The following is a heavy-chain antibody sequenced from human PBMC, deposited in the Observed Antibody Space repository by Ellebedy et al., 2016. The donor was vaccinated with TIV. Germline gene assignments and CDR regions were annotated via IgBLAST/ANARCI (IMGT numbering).Heavy chain of an antibody. Sequence: SETLSLTCAVYGGSFSDYYWSWIRQPPGKGLEWIEEINHSGSTNYNPSLKSRVTISVDTSKNQFSLKLSSVTAADTAVFYCARRVTTTIRANWYFDLWGRGTLVTVSS. CDR1: GGSFSDYY. V-gene: IGHV4-34*01. J-gene: IGHJ2*01. CDR2: INHSGST. CDR3: ARRVTTTIRANWYFDL. D-gene: IGHD4-17*01.